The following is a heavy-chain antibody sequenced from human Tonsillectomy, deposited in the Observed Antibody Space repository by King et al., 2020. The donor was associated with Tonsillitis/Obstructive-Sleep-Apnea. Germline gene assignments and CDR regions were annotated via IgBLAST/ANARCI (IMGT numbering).Heavy chain of an antibody. CDR1: GGSISSYY. J-gene: IGHJ4*02. CDR2: IYYSGST. Sequence: LQLQESGPGLVKPSETLSLTCTVSGGSISSYYWSWIRQPPGKGLDWFGSIYYSGSTNYNPSLKSRVTISVDTSKTQFSLKLSSVTAADTAVHYCARDQGIAAAGRYYFDYWGQGTLVTVSS. V-gene: IGHV4-59*01. CDR3: ARDQGIAAAGRYYFDY. D-gene: IGHD6-13*01.